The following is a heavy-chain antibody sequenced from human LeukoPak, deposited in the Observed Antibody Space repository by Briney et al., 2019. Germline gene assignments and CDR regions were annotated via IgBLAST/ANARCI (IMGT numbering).Heavy chain of an antibody. J-gene: IGHJ4*02. CDR3: AGLLLWFGEYYFDY. V-gene: IGHV3-23*01. CDR2: ISGSGGST. Sequence: GGSLRLSCAASGFTFSSYAMSWVRQAPGKGLEWVSAISGSGGSTYYADSVKGRFTISRDNSKNTRYLQMNSLRAEDTAVYYCAGLLLWFGEYYFDYWGQGTLVTVSS. D-gene: IGHD3-10*01. CDR1: GFTFSSYA.